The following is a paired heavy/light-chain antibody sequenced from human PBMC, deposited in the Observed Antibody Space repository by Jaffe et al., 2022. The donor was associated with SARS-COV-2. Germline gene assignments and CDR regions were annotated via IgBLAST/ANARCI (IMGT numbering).Light chain of an antibody. J-gene: IGLJ3*02. V-gene: IGLV2-23*01. CDR3: CSYAGSTWV. CDR2: EDS. CDR1: SSDVGSYNL. Sequence: QSALTQPASVSGSPGQSITISCTGTSSDVGSYNLVSWYQQHPGKAPKFIIYEDSKRPSGVSYRFSGSKSGNTASLTISGLQAEDEADYYCCSYAGSTWVFGGGTKLTVL.
Heavy chain of an antibody. D-gene: IGHD1-26*01. CDR1: GFTFGSHT. Sequence: EVQVVESGGGLVQPGGSLRLSCSASGFTFGSHTMHWVRQAPGKGLEYVSSISGDGSRTFYADSVKGRFTISRDNSKNTLFLQMSSLRPEDTAVYYCVKDGSGSYCFDYWGQGTLVTVSS. CDR2: ISGDGSRT. CDR3: VKDGSGSYCFDY. V-gene: IGHV3-64D*08. J-gene: IGHJ4*02.